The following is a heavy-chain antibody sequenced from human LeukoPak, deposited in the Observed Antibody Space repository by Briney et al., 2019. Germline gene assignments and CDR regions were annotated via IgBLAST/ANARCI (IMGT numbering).Heavy chain of an antibody. CDR1: GFTVSSNY. J-gene: IGHJ4*02. CDR3: ARDLVFKRDSSSWADY. V-gene: IGHV3-66*01. Sequence: GGSLRLSCAASGFTVSSNYMSWVRQAPGKGLEWVSVIYSGGSTYYADSVKGRFTISRDNSKNTLYLQMNSLRAEDTAVYYCARDLVFKRDSSSWADYLGQGTLVTVSS. D-gene: IGHD6-13*01. CDR2: IYSGGST.